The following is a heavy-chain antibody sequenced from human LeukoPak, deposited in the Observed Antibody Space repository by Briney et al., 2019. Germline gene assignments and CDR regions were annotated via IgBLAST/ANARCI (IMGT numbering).Heavy chain of an antibody. V-gene: IGHV4-39*01. J-gene: IGHJ4*02. Sequence: MPSETLSLTCSVSGDSISTSNSYWGWIRQPPGKGLEWIGSIYYSGNTYYNASLKSRVTISVDTSKNQFSLKFTSVTAADTAVYYCARGRYYYGSGSYYWVYWGQGTLVTVSS. D-gene: IGHD3-10*01. CDR3: ARGRYYYGSGSYYWVY. CDR2: IYYSGNT. CDR1: GDSISTSNSY.